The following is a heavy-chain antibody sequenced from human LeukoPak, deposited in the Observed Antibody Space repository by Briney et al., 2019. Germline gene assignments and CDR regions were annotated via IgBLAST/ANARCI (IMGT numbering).Heavy chain of an antibody. J-gene: IGHJ3*02. CDR2: IYYSGST. D-gene: IGHD6-13*01. V-gene: IGHV4-59*01. Sequence: PSETLSLTCTVSGGSISSYYWSWIRQPPGKGLEWIGYIYYSGSTNYNPSLKSRVTISVDTSKNQFSLKLSSVTAADTAVYYCARYSSSWYDGAFDIWGQGTMVTVSS. CDR1: GGSISSYY. CDR3: ARYSSSWYDGAFDI.